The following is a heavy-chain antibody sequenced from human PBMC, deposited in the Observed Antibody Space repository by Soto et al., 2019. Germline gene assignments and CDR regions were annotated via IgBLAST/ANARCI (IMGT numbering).Heavy chain of an antibody. CDR2: IFYRGTT. Sequence: PSETLSLTCTVSGGSVSGYYWSWIRQSPGRGLEWLGYIFYRGTTLYSPSVQSRLSITVDTSKNQFSLKMRSVTAADTAIYYCTRHAIIARLQDGMDVWGRGTTVTVSS. D-gene: IGHD1-26*01. V-gene: IGHV4-59*02. J-gene: IGHJ6*02. CDR1: GGSVSGYY. CDR3: TRHAIIARLQDGMDV.